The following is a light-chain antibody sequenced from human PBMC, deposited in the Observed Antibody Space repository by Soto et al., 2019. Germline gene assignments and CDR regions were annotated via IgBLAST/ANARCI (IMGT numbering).Light chain of an antibody. CDR3: QQYDNWPPWT. J-gene: IGKJ1*01. CDR1: QSVSSN. CDR2: GAS. Sequence: EIVMTQSPATLSASPGERATLSCRASQSVSSNLAWYQQKPGQAPRLLIYGASTRATGISARFSGSGSGTEFTLTISSLQSEDFAVYYCQQYDNWPPWTFGQGTKVDI. V-gene: IGKV3-15*01.